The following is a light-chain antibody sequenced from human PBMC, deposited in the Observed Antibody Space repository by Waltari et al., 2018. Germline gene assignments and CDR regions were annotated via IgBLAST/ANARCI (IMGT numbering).Light chain of an antibody. CDR2: WAS. J-gene: IGKJ4*01. CDR3: QQYYSIPYT. V-gene: IGKV4-1*01. CDR1: QNILYSSNSKNY. Sequence: DIVMTQSPDSLAVSLGERATINCKSSQNILYSSNSKNYLAWYQHKPGPPPKLLFYWASTRESGVPDRFSGSGSGTDFTLTISSLQAEDVAVYYCQQYYSIPYTFGGGTKVEIK.